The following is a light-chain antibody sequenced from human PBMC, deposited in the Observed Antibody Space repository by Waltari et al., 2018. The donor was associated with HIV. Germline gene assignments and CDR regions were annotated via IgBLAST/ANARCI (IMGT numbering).Light chain of an antibody. Sequence: SYELTQPPSASVSPGQTARISCSGDALPTQYVFWYQQRPGQAPVMVIYRDKERPSGIPDRFSGSSAGTTVTLTISGVQAEDEADYYCQSADSTGTYWVFGGGTKLTV. J-gene: IGLJ3*02. CDR3: QSADSTGTYWV. CDR2: RDK. CDR1: ALPTQY. V-gene: IGLV3-25*03.